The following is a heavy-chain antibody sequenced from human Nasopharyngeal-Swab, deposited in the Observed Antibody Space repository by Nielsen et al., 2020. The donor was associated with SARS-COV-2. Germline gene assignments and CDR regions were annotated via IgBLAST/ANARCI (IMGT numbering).Heavy chain of an antibody. V-gene: IGHV4-4*02. CDR3: ARYCSGGSCYPYNWFDP. CDR2: IYHSGNT. D-gene: IGHD2-15*01. CDR1: GGSISSSNW. Sequence: SETLSLTCAVSGGSISSSNWWSWVRQPPGKGLEWSGEIYHSGNTNYNPSLKSRVTISVDRSKNQFSLKLSSVTAADTAVYYCARYCSGGSCYPYNWFDPWGQGTLVTVSS. J-gene: IGHJ5*02.